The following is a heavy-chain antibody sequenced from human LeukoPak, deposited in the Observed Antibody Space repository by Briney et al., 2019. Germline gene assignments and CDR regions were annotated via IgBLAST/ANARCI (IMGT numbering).Heavy chain of an antibody. D-gene: IGHD2-15*01. Sequence: GGSLRLSCAASGFTFSSYGMHWVRQAPGKGLEWVAFIRYDGSNKYYADSVKGRFTISRDNAKNSLYLQMNSLRAEDTAVYYCARDAPGFADAFDIWGQGTMVTVSS. CDR2: IRYDGSNK. V-gene: IGHV3-30*02. J-gene: IGHJ3*02. CDR3: ARDAPGFADAFDI. CDR1: GFTFSSYG.